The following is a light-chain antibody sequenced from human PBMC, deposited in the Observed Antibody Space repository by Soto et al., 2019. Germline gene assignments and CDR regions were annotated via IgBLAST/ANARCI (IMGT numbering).Light chain of an antibody. J-gene: IGKJ4*01. CDR3: QQRRSWPLT. CDR1: QSVSSY. V-gene: IGKV3-11*01. Sequence: EIVLTHSPATLSLSPGERATLSCRASQSVSSYLAWYQQKPGQAPRLLIYDASNRATGIPARFSGSGSGTDFTLTISSLEPEDFAVYYCQQRRSWPLTFGGGTKVEIK. CDR2: DAS.